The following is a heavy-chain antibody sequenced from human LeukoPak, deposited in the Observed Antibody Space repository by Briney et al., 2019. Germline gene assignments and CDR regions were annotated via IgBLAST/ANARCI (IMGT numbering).Heavy chain of an antibody. CDR1: GFTVSSNY. CDR2: IYSGGST. Sequence: PGGSLRLSCAASGFTVSSNYMSWVRQAPGKGLEWVSVIYSGGSTYYADSVKGRFTISRHNSKNTQYLQMNSLRAEDTAVYYCASVTNYYYYGMDVWGQGTTVTVSS. CDR3: ASVTNYYYYGMDV. J-gene: IGHJ6*02. V-gene: IGHV3-53*04. D-gene: IGHD2-21*02.